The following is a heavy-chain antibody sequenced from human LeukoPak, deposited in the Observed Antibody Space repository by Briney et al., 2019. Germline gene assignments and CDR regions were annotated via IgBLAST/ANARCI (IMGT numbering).Heavy chain of an antibody. CDR3: ARGPKWELHPVFDY. J-gene: IGHJ4*02. V-gene: IGHV1-69*04. CDR2: IIPIFGIA. Sequence: SVKVSCKASGGTFSSYAISWVRQAPGQGLEWMGRIIPIFGIANYAQKFQGRVAITADKSTSTAYMELSSLRSEDTAVYYCARGPKWELHPVFDYWGQGTLVTVSS. CDR1: GGTFSSYA. D-gene: IGHD1-26*01.